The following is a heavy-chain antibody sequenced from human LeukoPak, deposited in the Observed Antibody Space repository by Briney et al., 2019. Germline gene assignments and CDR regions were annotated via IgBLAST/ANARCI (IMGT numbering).Heavy chain of an antibody. CDR2: ISSSSSYI. CDR3: ARGGSFYYGSGSYYSY. CDR1: GFTFSSYS. D-gene: IGHD3-10*01. V-gene: IGHV3-21*01. Sequence: RGSLRLSCAASGFTFSSYSMNWVRQAPGKGLEWVSSISSSSSYIYYADSVKGRFTISRDNAKNSLYLQMNSLRAGDTAVYYCARGGSFYYGSGSYYSYWGQGTLVTVSS. J-gene: IGHJ4*02.